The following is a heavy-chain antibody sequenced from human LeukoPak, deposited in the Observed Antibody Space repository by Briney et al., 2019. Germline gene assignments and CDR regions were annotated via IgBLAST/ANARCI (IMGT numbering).Heavy chain of an antibody. D-gene: IGHD2-15*01. Sequence: SVKVSCKASGGTFSSYAISWVRQAPGQGLEWMGRIIPIFGTANYAQKFQGRVTITTDESASTAYMELSSLRSEDTAVYYCARAFCSGGSCYSIDYWGQGTLVTVSS. V-gene: IGHV1-69*05. CDR3: ARAFCSGGSCYSIDY. CDR1: GGTFSSYA. CDR2: IIPIFGTA. J-gene: IGHJ4*02.